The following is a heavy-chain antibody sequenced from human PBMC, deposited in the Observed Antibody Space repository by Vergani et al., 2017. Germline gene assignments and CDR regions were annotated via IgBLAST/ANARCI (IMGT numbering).Heavy chain of an antibody. D-gene: IGHD3-10*01. CDR2: IYYSGST. Sequence: QVQLQESGPGLVKPSQTLSLTCTVSGGSISSYYWSWIRQPPGKGLEWIGYIYYSGSTNYNPSLKSRVTISVDTSKNQFSLKLSSVTAADTAVYYCAIARGVTTRQYYYYYYGMDVWGQGTTVTVSS. CDR3: AIARGVTTRQYYYYYYGMDV. V-gene: IGHV4-59*01. J-gene: IGHJ6*02. CDR1: GGSISSYY.